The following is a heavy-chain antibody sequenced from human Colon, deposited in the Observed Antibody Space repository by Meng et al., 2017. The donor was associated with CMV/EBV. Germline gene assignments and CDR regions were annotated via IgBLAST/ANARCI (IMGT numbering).Heavy chain of an antibody. CDR3: ARGGGGIAGRLRGPFDY. CDR1: GDSSSLYY. J-gene: IGHJ4*02. Sequence: SETLSLTCTVSGDSSSLYYWNWIQQPPGKGLEWIGYVSDMGSTVYNPSVKSRVTISVDKSKNQFSLKLTSVTAADTAIYYCARGGGGIAGRLRGPFDYWGQGSLVTVSS. D-gene: IGHD6-6*01. V-gene: IGHV4-59*01. CDR2: VSDMGST.